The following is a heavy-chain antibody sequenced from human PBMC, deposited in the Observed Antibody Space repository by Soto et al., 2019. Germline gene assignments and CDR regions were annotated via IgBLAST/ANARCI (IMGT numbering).Heavy chain of an antibody. V-gene: IGHV3-30*18. CDR3: AKDAEQWLVLYYFDY. J-gene: IGHJ4*02. Sequence: SGFTLSSFEMTWGRQAPGRGLEWEAVISYDGSHKYYAASVKGRFTISRDTSKNTLYLQMTSLRAEDTAVYYCAKDAEQWLVLYYFDYRGQGTMVTGSS. CDR2: ISYDGSHK. CDR1: GFTLSSFE. D-gene: IGHD6-19*01.